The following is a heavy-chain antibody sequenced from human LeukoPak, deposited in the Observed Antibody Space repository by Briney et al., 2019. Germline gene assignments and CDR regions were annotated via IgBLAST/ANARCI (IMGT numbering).Heavy chain of an antibody. D-gene: IGHD2-2*01. CDR2: ISGSGGST. CDR1: GFTFSSYA. CDR3: AKVFEELVVPAAKVDY. V-gene: IGHV3-23*01. J-gene: IGHJ4*02. Sequence: GSLRLSCAASGFTFSSYAMSWVRQAPGKGLEWVSAISGSGGSTYYADSVKGRFTISRDNSKNTLYLQMNSLRAEDTAVYYCAKVFEELVVPAAKVDYWGQGTLVTVSS.